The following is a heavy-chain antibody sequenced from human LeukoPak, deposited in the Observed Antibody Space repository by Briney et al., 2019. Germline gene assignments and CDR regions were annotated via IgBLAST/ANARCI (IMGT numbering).Heavy chain of an antibody. CDR1: GGTFSSYA. CDR3: ARSMGRAAHFDY. V-gene: IGHV1-69*01. CDR2: IIPIFGTA. J-gene: IGHJ4*02. Sequence: VKVSCKASGGTFSSYAISWVRQAPGQRLEWMGGIIPIFGTANYAQKFQGRVTITADESTSTAYMELSSLRSEDTAVYYCARSMGRAAHFDYWGQGTLVTVSS. D-gene: IGHD6-6*01.